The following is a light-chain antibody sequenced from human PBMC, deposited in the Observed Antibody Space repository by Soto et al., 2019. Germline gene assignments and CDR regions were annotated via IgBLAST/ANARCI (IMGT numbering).Light chain of an antibody. V-gene: IGLV2-14*01. CDR1: SSDVGGYNY. J-gene: IGLJ1*01. CDR2: DVS. Sequence: QSALTQPASVSGSPGQSITISCTGTSSDVGGYNYVSWYQQYPGKAPKLIIYDVSNRPSGVSNRFSGSKSGNTASLTISGLQAEDEADYYCSSYTSSSTPYVFGTGTKLTVL. CDR3: SSYTSSSTPYV.